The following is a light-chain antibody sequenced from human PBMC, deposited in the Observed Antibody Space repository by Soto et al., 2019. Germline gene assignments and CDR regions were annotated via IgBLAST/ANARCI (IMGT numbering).Light chain of an antibody. CDR1: QSISSW. J-gene: IGKJ1*01. CDR2: DAS. CDR3: QQYNSYPWT. V-gene: IGKV1-5*01. Sequence: DIQMTQSPSTLSASVGDRVTITCRASQSISSWLAWYQQKPGKAPKLLIYDASSLESGVPSRFSGSESGTEFPLTISSLQPDDFATYYCQQYNSYPWTFGQGPRVDIK.